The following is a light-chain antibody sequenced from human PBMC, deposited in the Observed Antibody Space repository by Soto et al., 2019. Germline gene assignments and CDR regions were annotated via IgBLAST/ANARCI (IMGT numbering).Light chain of an antibody. CDR1: QSVGTN. Sequence: EIVMTQSPATLSVSPGERATLSCRASQSVGTNLAWYQQKPGQTPRLLIHAASTRATGVPARFTGSGSGTEFTLTINSLQSEDFAVYYCQQCSDWRTFGQGTKVEIK. V-gene: IGKV3-15*01. J-gene: IGKJ1*01. CDR3: QQCSDWRT. CDR2: AAS.